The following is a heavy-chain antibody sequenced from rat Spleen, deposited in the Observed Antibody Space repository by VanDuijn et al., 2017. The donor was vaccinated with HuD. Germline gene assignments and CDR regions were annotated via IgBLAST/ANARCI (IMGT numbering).Heavy chain of an antibody. V-gene: IGHV2-1*01. Sequence: QVQLKESGPGLVQPSQTLSLTCTVSGFSLTSYDVHWVRQPPGKGLEWMGGIWGDGSTDYNSAPKSRLSISRDTSKSQVFLKMNSLQTEDTAIYFCSRSYYSGDYFDYWGQGVMVTVSS. J-gene: IGHJ2*01. D-gene: IGHD1-1*01. CDR3: SRSYYSGDYFDY. CDR1: GFSLTSYD. CDR2: IWGDGST.